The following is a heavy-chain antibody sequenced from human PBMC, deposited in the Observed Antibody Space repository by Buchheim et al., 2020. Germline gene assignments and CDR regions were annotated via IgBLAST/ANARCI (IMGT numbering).Heavy chain of an antibody. J-gene: IGHJ5*02. CDR2: ISSSSSYI. CDR3: ARDTGDSSSWYARNWFDP. Sequence: EVQLLESGGGLVQPGGSLRLSCAASGFTFSSYAMSWVRQAPGKGLEWVSSISSSSSYIYYADSVKGRFTISRDNAKNSLYLQMNSLRAEDTAVYYCARDTGDSSSWYARNWFDPWGQGTL. V-gene: IGHV3-21*01. D-gene: IGHD6-13*01. CDR1: GFTFSSYA.